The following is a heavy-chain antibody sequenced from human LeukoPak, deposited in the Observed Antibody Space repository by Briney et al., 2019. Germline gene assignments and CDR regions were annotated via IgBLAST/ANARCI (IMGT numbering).Heavy chain of an antibody. CDR3: ARDPGYYDSSPNWFDP. D-gene: IGHD3-22*01. J-gene: IGHJ5*02. CDR2: ISGSGGST. V-gene: IGHV3-23*01. CDR1: GFTFSSYA. Sequence: PGGSLRLSCAASGFTFSSYAMSWVRQAPGKGLEWVSAISGSGGSTYYADSVKGRFTISRDNSKNTLYLQMNSLRAEDTAVYYCARDPGYYDSSPNWFDPWGQGTLVTVSS.